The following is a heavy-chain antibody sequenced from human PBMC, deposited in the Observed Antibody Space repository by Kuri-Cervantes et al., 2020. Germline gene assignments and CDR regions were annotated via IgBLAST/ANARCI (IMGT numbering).Heavy chain of an antibody. CDR2: IYYSGNT. J-gene: IGHJ4*02. V-gene: IGHV4-31*03. CDR3: ARVIAKTSMTTPRGFDY. D-gene: IGHD4-17*01. CDR1: GGSIGSGGYY. Sequence: SETLSLTCTVSGGSIGSGGYYWSWIRQHPGKGLEWIGYIYYSGNTYYNPSLKSRVTISVDTSKNQFSLKLSSVTAADTAVYYCARVIAKTSMTTPRGFDYWGQGTLVTVSS.